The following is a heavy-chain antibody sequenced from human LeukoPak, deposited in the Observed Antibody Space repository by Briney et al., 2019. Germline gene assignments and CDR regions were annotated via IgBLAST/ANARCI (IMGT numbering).Heavy chain of an antibody. Sequence: ASVKVSCKASGYTFTSYYMHWVRQAPGQGLEWMGIINPSGGSTSYAQKFQGRVTMTRDTSTSTVYMELSSLRSEDTAVHYCARSGYCSGGSCYFFDYWGQGTLVTVSS. V-gene: IGHV1-46*01. CDR2: INPSGGST. D-gene: IGHD2-15*01. CDR3: ARSGYCSGGSCYFFDY. CDR1: GYTFTSYY. J-gene: IGHJ4*02.